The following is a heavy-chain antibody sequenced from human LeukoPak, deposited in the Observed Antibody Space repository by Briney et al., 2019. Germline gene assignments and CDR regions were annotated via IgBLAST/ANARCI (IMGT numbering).Heavy chain of an antibody. D-gene: IGHD3-3*01. CDR2: IYYSGST. CDR3: TRGTLKQPYDFWSGFSTGYYYGMDV. CDR1: GGSISSYY. Sequence: PSETLSLTCAVYGGSISSYYWSWIRQPPGKGLEWIGYIYYSGSTNYNPSLKSRVTISVDTSKNQFSLKLSSVTAADTAVYYCTRGTLKQPYDFWSGFSTGYYYGMDVWGQGTTVTVSS. V-gene: IGHV4-59*01. J-gene: IGHJ6*02.